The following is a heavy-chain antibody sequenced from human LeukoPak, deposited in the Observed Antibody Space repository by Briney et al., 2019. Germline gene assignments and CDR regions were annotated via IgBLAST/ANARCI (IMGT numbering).Heavy chain of an antibody. CDR2: IIGSTYT. J-gene: IGHJ6*04. CDR3: AELGITMIGGV. V-gene: IGHV3-21*01. Sequence: GGSLRLSCAASGFTFSRYSMNWVRQAPGKGLEWVSSIIGSTYTYYADSVKGRFTISRDNAKNSLYLQMNSLRAEDTAVYYCAELGITMIGGVWGKGTTVTISS. CDR1: GFTFSRYS. D-gene: IGHD3-10*02.